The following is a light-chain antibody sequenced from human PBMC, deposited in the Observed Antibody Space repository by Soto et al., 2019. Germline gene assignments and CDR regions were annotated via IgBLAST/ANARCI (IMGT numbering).Light chain of an antibody. J-gene: IGKJ2*01. Sequence: DIQMTQSPSSLSASVGDRVTITCRASQFINNYLSWYRQKPGKAPELLIYAATTLQSGVPSRFSASGSGRDFTRTIGSLQPEDFATYFCQQTYSTPKTFGQGTKLEIK. CDR2: AAT. CDR1: QFINNY. V-gene: IGKV1-39*01. CDR3: QQTYSTPKT.